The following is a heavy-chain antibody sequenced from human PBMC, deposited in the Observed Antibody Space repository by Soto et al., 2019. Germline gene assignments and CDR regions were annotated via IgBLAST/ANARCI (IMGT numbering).Heavy chain of an antibody. CDR2: ISYDGSNK. Sequence: GGSLRLSCAASGFTFSSYGMHWVRQAPGKGLEWVAVISYDGSNKYYADSVKGRFTISRDNSKNTLYLQMNSLRAEDTAVYYCAKGMDTPYYYYYGMDVWGQGTTVTVSS. V-gene: IGHV3-30*18. CDR3: AKGMDTPYYYYYGMDV. CDR1: GFTFSSYG. D-gene: IGHD5-18*01. J-gene: IGHJ6*02.